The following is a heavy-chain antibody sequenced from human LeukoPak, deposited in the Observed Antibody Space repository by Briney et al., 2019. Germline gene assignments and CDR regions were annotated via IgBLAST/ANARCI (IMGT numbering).Heavy chain of an antibody. CDR2: IYYSGST. Sequence: SETLSLTCTVSGGSISSSSYYWGWIRQPPGKGLEWIGSIYYSGSTYYNPSLKSRVTISVDTSKNQFSLKLSSVTAADTAVYYCATARHYYGRFYFDYWGQGTLVTVSS. D-gene: IGHD3-10*01. V-gene: IGHV4-39*07. CDR1: GGSISSSSYY. CDR3: ATARHYYGRFYFDY. J-gene: IGHJ4*02.